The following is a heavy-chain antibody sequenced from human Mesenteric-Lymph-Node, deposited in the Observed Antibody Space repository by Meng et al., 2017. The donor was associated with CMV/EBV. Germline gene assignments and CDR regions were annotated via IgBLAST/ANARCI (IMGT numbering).Heavy chain of an antibody. CDR2: IYYSGST. V-gene: IGHV4-61*01. J-gene: IGHJ6*02. Sequence: SETLSLTCTVSGGSVSSGSYYWSWIRQPPGKGLEWIGYIYYSGSTNYNLSLKSRVTISVDTSKNQFSLKLSSVTAADTAVYYCARLPRRIVGAPRGLDVWGQGTTVTVSS. D-gene: IGHD1-26*01. CDR1: GGSVSSGSYY. CDR3: ARLPRRIVGAPRGLDV.